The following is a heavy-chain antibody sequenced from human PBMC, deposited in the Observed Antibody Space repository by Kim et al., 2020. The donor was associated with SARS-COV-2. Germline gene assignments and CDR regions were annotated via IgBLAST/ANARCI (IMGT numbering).Heavy chain of an antibody. V-gene: IGHV3-23*01. Sequence: YYAESVKGRCTISKENSKSTLYLQMNSLGAEDTAVYYCARGSGGNCYYDYWGQGTLVTVSS. D-gene: IGHD2-15*01. CDR3: ARGSGGNCYYDY. J-gene: IGHJ4*02.